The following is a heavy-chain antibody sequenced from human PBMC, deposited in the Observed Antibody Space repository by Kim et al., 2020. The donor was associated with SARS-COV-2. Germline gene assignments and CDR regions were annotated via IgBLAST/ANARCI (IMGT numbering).Heavy chain of an antibody. J-gene: IGHJ5*02. CDR3: ARGTLIRGWFDP. D-gene: IGHD3-16*01. V-gene: IGHV4-59*09. Sequence: NDHPPLKSRVTISVDTSQNQFSLKLSSVTAADTAVYYCARGTLIRGWFDPWGQGTLVTVSS.